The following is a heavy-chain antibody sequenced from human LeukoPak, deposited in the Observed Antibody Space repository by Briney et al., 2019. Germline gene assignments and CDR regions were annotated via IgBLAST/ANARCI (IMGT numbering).Heavy chain of an antibody. CDR1: GFTFSSYG. V-gene: IGHV3-30*03. Sequence: PGGSLRLSCAASGFTFSSYGMHWVRQAPGKGLEWVALISYDGSNKYYTDSVKGRFTISRDDSKNTYLQMNRLRAEDTAVYYCAREAYSSYYFDFWGQGTLVTVSS. CDR2: ISYDGSNK. CDR3: AREAYSSYYFDF. J-gene: IGHJ4*02. D-gene: IGHD4-11*01.